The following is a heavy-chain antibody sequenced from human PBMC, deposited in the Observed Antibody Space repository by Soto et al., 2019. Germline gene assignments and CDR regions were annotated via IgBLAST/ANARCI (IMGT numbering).Heavy chain of an antibody. J-gene: IGHJ3*02. V-gene: IGHV3-66*01. CDR2: IYNEFT. CDR3: VREPRYCSGGSCSIMGDAFDI. Sequence: EVQLVESGGGLVQPGGSLRLSCVASGFTVTEIYMNWVRQAPGKGLEWVSVIYNEFTDYADSVRGRFSISTDRSKNALYLQMTSLRAEDSAVYYCVREPRYCSGGSCSIMGDAFDIWGQGTMVTVSS. CDR1: GFTVTEIY. D-gene: IGHD2-15*01.